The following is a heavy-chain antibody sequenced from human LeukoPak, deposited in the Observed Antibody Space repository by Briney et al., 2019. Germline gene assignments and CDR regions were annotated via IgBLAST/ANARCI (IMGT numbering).Heavy chain of an antibody. J-gene: IGHJ6*02. CDR2: INHSGST. CDR1: GGSFSGYY. V-gene: IGHV4-34*01. Sequence: SETLSLTCAVYGGSFSGYYWSWIRQPPGKGLEWIGEINHSGSTNYNPSLKSRVTISVDTSKNQFSLKLSSVTAADTAVYYCARGKSSSIAARPYYYYGMDVWGQGTTVTVSS. D-gene: IGHD6-6*01. CDR3: ARGKSSSIAARPYYYYGMDV.